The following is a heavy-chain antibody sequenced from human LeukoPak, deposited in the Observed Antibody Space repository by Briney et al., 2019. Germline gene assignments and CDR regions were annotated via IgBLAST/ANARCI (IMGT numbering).Heavy chain of an antibody. CDR3: AKDAWRCSGSSCPQYYYYMDV. CDR1: GFTFSTYG. Sequence: PGGSLRLSCAASGFTFSTYGIHWVRQAPGKGLGWVAFIRYDGSEKYYADSMKGRFTISRDNSKNTLYLQMNSLRTEDTAVYYCAKDAWRCSGSSCPQYYYYMDVWGKGTTVTVSS. J-gene: IGHJ6*03. CDR2: IRYDGSEK. V-gene: IGHV3-30*02. D-gene: IGHD2-15*01.